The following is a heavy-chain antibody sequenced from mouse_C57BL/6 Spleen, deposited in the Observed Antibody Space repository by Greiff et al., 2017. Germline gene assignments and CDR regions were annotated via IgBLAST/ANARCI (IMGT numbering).Heavy chain of an antibody. Sequence: QVQLQPSGPELVKPGASVKISCKASGYAFSSSWINWVKQRPGKGLEWIGRIYPGDGDTNYNGKFKGKATLTADKSSSTAYMQLSSLTSEDSAVYFCARSWGYYGNYDYAMDYWGQGTSVTVSA. J-gene: IGHJ4*01. CDR3: ARSWGYYGNYDYAMDY. CDR1: GYAFSSSW. CDR2: IYPGDGDT. V-gene: IGHV1-82*01. D-gene: IGHD2-1*01.